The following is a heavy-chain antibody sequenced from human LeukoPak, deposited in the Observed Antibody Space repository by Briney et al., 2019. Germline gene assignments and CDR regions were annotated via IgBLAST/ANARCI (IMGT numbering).Heavy chain of an antibody. CDR2: INTSTGNP. CDR1: GYTFNSYA. D-gene: IGHD3-10*01. J-gene: IGHJ4*02. V-gene: IGHV7-4-1*02. Sequence: ASVKVSCKASGYTFNSYAMNWVRQAPGQGLEWMGWINTSTGNPTYAQGFTGRFVFSLDTSVSTAYLQISSLKAEDTAVYYCAREGTMVRGVIIEFWGDYYFDYWGQGTLVTVSS. CDR3: AREGTMVRGVIIEFWGDYYFDY.